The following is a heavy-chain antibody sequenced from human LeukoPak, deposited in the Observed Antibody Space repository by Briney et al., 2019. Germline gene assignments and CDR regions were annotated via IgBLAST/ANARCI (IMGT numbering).Heavy chain of an antibody. Sequence: ASVKVSCKASGYTSTSYDINWVRQATGQGLEWMGWMNPNSGNTGYAQKFQGRVTMTRNTSISTAYMELSSLRSEDTAVYYCATGPGLRYFDWLPYYYYGMDVWGQGTTVTVSS. CDR1: GYTSTSYD. J-gene: IGHJ6*02. V-gene: IGHV1-8*01. D-gene: IGHD3-9*01. CDR2: MNPNSGNT. CDR3: ATGPGLRYFDWLPYYYYGMDV.